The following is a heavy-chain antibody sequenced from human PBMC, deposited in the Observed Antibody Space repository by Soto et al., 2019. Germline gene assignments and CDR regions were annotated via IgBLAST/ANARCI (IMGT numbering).Heavy chain of an antibody. CDR3: ARGNRYCSGGSCYSGNWFDP. D-gene: IGHD2-15*01. Sequence: ASVKVSCKASGYTFTSYAMHWVRQAPGQRLEWMGWINAGNGNTKYSQKFQGRVTITRDTSASTAYMELSSLRSEDTAVYYCARGNRYCSGGSCYSGNWFDPWGQGTLVTVSS. J-gene: IGHJ5*02. CDR2: INAGNGNT. V-gene: IGHV1-3*01. CDR1: GYTFTSYA.